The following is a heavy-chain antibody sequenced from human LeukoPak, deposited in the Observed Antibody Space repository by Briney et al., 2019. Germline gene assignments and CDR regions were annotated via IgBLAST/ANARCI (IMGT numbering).Heavy chain of an antibody. CDR3: ARAIWFGATYYYYYMDV. CDR2: IYYSGST. CDR1: GGSISSYY. V-gene: IGHV4-59*01. D-gene: IGHD3-10*01. Sequence: SETLSLTCTVSGGSISSYYWSWIRQPPGKGLEWIGYIYYSGSTNYNPSLKSRVTISVDTSKNQFSLKLSSVTAADTAVYYCARAIWFGATYYYYYMDVRGKGTTVTISS. J-gene: IGHJ6*03.